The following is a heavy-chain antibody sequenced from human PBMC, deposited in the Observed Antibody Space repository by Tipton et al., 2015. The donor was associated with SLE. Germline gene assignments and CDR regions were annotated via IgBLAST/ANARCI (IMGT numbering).Heavy chain of an antibody. Sequence: TLSLTCTVSGASISGSSSYYWGWIRQPPGKGLEWVGTIYYSGDTYYNPSLKSRVTISVDTSKNQFSLTLRSVTAADTSVYYCARPFPHYDFWSGYAFDIWGQGTMVTVSS. CDR3: ARPFPHYDFWSGYAFDI. D-gene: IGHD3-3*01. CDR2: IYYSGDT. CDR1: GASISGSSSYY. V-gene: IGHV4-39*07. J-gene: IGHJ3*02.